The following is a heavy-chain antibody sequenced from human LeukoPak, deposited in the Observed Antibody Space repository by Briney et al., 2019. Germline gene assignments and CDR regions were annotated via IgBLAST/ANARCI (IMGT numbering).Heavy chain of an antibody. Sequence: TSETLSLTCAVYGGSFSGYYWSWIRQPPGKGLVWIGEINHSGSTNYNPSLKSRVTISVDTSRNQFSLKLSSVTAADTAVYYCASWIGAPLPFDYWGQGTLVTVSS. J-gene: IGHJ4*02. D-gene: IGHD3-3*01. CDR3: ASWIGAPLPFDY. CDR1: GGSFSGYY. CDR2: INHSGST. V-gene: IGHV4-34*01.